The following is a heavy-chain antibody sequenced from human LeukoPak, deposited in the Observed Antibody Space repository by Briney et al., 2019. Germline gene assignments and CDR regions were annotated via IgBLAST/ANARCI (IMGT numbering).Heavy chain of an antibody. CDR2: IYYSGST. V-gene: IGHV4-39*01. J-gene: IGHJ4*02. CDR3: ARHPFATPFDH. CDR1: GGSISSSSYY. Sequence: PSETLSLTCTVSGGSISSSSYYWGWIRQPPGKGLEWIGSIYYSGSTYYNPSLKSRVTVSLDTFKSQVSLSLTSVTAADTAVYYCARHPFATPFDHWGRGTLVTVSS.